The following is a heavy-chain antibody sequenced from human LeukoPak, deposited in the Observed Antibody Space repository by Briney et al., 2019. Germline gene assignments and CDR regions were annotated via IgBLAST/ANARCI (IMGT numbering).Heavy chain of an antibody. V-gene: IGHV3-21*04. CDR1: GFTFSSYS. J-gene: IGHJ5*02. Sequence: PGGSLRLSCAASGFTFSSYSMNWVRQAPGKGLEWVSSISSSSSYIYYADSVKGRFTISRDNAKNSLYLQMNSLRSEDTAVYYCARGGGWLQLMWFDPWGQGTLVTVSS. D-gene: IGHD5-24*01. CDR2: ISSSSSYI. CDR3: ARGGGWLQLMWFDP.